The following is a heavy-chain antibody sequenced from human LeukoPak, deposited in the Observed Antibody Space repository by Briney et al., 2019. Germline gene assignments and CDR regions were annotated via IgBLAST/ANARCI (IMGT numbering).Heavy chain of an antibody. CDR2: IYYSGST. CDR1: GGSISSGGYY. V-gene: IGHV4-31*03. Sequence: PSQTLSLTCTVSGGSISSGGYYWSWIRQHPGKGLEWIGYIYYSGSTYYNPSLKSRVTISVDTSKNRFSLKLSSVTAADTAVYYCARGGGTYYYDSSGYYGYFDYWGQGTLVTVSS. D-gene: IGHD3-22*01. J-gene: IGHJ4*02. CDR3: ARGGGTYYYDSSGYYGYFDY.